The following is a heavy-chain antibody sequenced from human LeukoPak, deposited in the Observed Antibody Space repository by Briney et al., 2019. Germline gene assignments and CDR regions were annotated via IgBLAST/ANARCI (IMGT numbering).Heavy chain of an antibody. CDR2: ISGSGGST. CDR3: VKFPPMVPYYYYGMDV. V-gene: IGHV3-23*01. Sequence: WGSLRLSCAASGFTFSSYAMSWVRQAPGKGLEWVSAISGSGGSTYYADSVKGRFTISRDNSKNTLYLQMNSLRAEDTAVYYCVKFPPMVPYYYYGMDVWGQGTTVTVSS. D-gene: IGHD3-10*01. J-gene: IGHJ6*02. CDR1: GFTFSSYA.